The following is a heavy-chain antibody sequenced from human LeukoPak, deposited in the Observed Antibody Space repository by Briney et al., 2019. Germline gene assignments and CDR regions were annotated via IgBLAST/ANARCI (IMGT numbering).Heavy chain of an antibody. CDR3: ATTHGNYDHTFDY. V-gene: IGHV1-24*01. D-gene: IGHD4-17*01. CDR2: FDPEDGET. Sequence: ASVKVSCKVSGYTLTELSMHWVRQAPGKGLEWMGGFDPEDGETIYAQKFQGRVTMTEDTSTDTAYMELGSLRSEDTAVYYCATTHGNYDHTFDYWGQGTLVTVSS. J-gene: IGHJ4*02. CDR1: GYTLTELS.